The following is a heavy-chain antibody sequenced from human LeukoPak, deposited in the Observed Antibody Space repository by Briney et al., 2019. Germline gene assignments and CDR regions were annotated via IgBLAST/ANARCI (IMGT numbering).Heavy chain of an antibody. CDR2: ISYDGSNK. Sequence: GGSLRLSCAASGFTFSSYGMHWVRQAPGKGLEWVAVISYDGSNKYYADSVKGRFTISRDISKNTLYLQMNSLRVEDTAVYYCAKDLIGYYYGSGTDYWGQGTLVTVSS. V-gene: IGHV3-30*18. J-gene: IGHJ4*02. D-gene: IGHD3-10*01. CDR1: GFTFSSYG. CDR3: AKDLIGYYYGSGTDY.